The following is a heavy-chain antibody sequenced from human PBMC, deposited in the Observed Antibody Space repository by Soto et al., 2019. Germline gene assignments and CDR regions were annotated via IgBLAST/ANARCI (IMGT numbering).Heavy chain of an antibody. CDR2: IVPMFAAP. D-gene: IGHD2-21*01. CDR1: GGTFSSFA. J-gene: IGHJ6*02. V-gene: IGHV1-69*13. Sequence: SVKVSCKTSGGTFSSFASSWVRLAPGQRLEWMGVIVPMFAAPTYAQKFQGRVSITADESTRTAYMELSRLRSDDTAVYYCARDRVMRGNAYYYGMDVWGQGTTVTVSS. CDR3: ARDRVMRGNAYYYGMDV.